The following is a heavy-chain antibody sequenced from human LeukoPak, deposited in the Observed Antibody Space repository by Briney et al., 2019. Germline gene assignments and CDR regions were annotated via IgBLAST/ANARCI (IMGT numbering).Heavy chain of an antibody. Sequence: GGSLRLSCAASGFTFSSYGMHWVRQAPGKGREGVAFIRYDGSNKYYADSVKGRFTISRDNSKNTLYLQMNSLRAEDTAVYYCTRDILNPWGQGTLVTVSS. CDR2: IRYDGSNK. D-gene: IGHD3-9*01. CDR3: TRDILNP. J-gene: IGHJ5*02. CDR1: GFTFSSYG. V-gene: IGHV3-30*02.